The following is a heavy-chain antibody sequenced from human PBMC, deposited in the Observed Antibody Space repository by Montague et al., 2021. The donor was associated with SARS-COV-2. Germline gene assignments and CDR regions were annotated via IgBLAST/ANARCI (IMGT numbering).Heavy chain of an antibody. V-gene: IGHV2-70*11. Sequence: PALVKPTQTLTLTCTFSGFSLSTSGMCVSWIRQPPGKALEWLARIDWDDDKYYSTSLKTRLTISKDTSKHQVVLTMTNMDPVDAATYYCAQSNDVLRYFDCTYKMRGFDYWGQGTLVTVSS. J-gene: IGHJ4*02. CDR2: IDWDDDK. CDR3: AQSNDVLRYFDCTYKMRGFDY. CDR1: GFSLSTSGMC. D-gene: IGHD3-9*01.